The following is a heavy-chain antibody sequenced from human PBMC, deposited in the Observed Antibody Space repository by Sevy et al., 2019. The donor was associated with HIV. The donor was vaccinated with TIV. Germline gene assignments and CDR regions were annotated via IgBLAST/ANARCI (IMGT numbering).Heavy chain of an antibody. D-gene: IGHD3-16*01. CDR2: IKSKTDGGTT. CDR3: TTGGSLFQH. V-gene: IGHV3-15*01. J-gene: IGHJ1*01. CDR1: GFTFSNVW. Sequence: GGSLRLSCAASGFTFSNVWMGWVRQAPGKGLEWISSIKSKTDGGTTDYAAPVKGRFTISRDDSKTTLYLQMNSLKIEDIAVYYCTTGGSLFQHWGQGTLVTVSS.